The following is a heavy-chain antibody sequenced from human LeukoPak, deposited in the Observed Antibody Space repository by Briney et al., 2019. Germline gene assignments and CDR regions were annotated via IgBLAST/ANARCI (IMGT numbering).Heavy chain of an antibody. D-gene: IGHD6-19*01. CDR1: GFTFIDYD. V-gene: IGHV3-13*01. CDR2: IGIRGDT. J-gene: IGHJ4*02. Sequence: GGSLRLSCAASGFTFIDYDMHWVRQVLGKGLEWVSAIGIRGDTHYSGSVKGRFTISRENAENSLYLQMNSLRAEDTAVYYCARGGIQVSGIDEFDYWGQGTLVTVSS. CDR3: ARGGIQVSGIDEFDY.